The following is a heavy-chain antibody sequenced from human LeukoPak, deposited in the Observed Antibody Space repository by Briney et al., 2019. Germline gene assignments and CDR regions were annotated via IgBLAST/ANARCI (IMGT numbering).Heavy chain of an antibody. Sequence: SETLSFTCTVSGDSTSNFYWNWIRQSPGKGLEWIGNIHYSGSSVYNPSLKSRGTISIDTSRRQFFLKLNSVTAADTAVYFCALAPNSNWFDFWGPGTLVTVSS. V-gene: IGHV4-59*03. D-gene: IGHD2-8*01. J-gene: IGHJ5*01. CDR2: IHYSGSS. CDR1: GDSTSNFY. CDR3: ALAPNSNWFDF.